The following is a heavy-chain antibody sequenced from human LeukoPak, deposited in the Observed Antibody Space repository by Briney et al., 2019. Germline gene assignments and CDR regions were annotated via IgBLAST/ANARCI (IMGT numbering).Heavy chain of an antibody. D-gene: IGHD3-16*02. CDR3: ARDYFSFGGIIISD. V-gene: IGHV3-48*03. CDR1: GFTFSSYE. J-gene: IGHJ4*02. Sequence: GGSLRLSCAASGFTFSSYEMNWVRQAPGKGLEWVSYISSSGSTIYYADSVKGRFTISRDNAKKSLHLQMNSLRAEDTAVYYCARDYFSFGGIIISDWGQGTLVTVSS. CDR2: ISSSGSTI.